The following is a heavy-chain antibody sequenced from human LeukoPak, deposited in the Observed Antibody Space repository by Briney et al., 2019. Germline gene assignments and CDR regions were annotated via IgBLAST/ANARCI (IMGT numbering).Heavy chain of an antibody. V-gene: IGHV1-8*03. CDR1: GYTFSNND. J-gene: IGHJ6*03. CDR3: ARVTGYCSSTSWSGLRFWYYYYYYMDV. Sequence: ASVKVSCKASGYTFSNNDINWVRQATGQALEWMGWMNPISCNTGCAQKFQGRVTIRRSASLSTAYMAVSSLRSEDTAVYYCARVTGYCSSTSWSGLRFWYYYYYYMDVWGKGTTVTISS. D-gene: IGHD2-2*01. CDR2: MNPISCNT.